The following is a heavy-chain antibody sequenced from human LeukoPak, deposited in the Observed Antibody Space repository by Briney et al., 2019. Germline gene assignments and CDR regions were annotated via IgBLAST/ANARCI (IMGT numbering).Heavy chain of an antibody. J-gene: IGHJ4*02. CDR2: ISYDGSNK. CDR1: GFTFSSYA. CDR3: AKLIRVGASLTGYFDY. V-gene: IGHV3-30-3*02. Sequence: GGSLRLSCAASGFTFSSYAMPWVRQAPGKGLEWVAVISYDGSNKYYADSVKGRFTISRDNSKNTLYLQMNSLRAEDTAVYYCAKLIRVGASLTGYFDYWGQGTLVTVSS. D-gene: IGHD1-26*01.